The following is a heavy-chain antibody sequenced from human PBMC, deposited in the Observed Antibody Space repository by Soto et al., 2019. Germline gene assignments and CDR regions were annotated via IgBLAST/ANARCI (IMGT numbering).Heavy chain of an antibody. D-gene: IGHD6-13*01. CDR2: INPNSGGT. CDR3: ARDQRAAAAGIRGAFDI. J-gene: IGHJ3*02. V-gene: IGHV1-2*04. Sequence: ASVKVSCKASGYTFTGYYMHWVRQAPGQGLEWMGWINPNSGGTNYAQKFQGWVTMTRDTSISTAYMELSRLRSDDTAVYYCARDQRAAAAGIRGAFDIWGQGTMGTVSS. CDR1: GYTFTGYY.